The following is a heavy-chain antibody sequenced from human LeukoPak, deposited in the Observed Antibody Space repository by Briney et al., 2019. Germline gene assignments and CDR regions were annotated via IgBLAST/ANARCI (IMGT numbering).Heavy chain of an antibody. CDR3: AREVEMATTDAFDI. Sequence: ASVKVSCKASGGTFSSYAISWVRQAPGQGLEWMGWISAYNGNTNYAQKLQGRVTMTTDTSTSTAYMELRSLRSDDTAVYYCAREVEMATTDAFDIWGQGTMVTVSS. J-gene: IGHJ3*02. D-gene: IGHD5-24*01. V-gene: IGHV1-18*01. CDR1: GGTFSSYA. CDR2: ISAYNGNT.